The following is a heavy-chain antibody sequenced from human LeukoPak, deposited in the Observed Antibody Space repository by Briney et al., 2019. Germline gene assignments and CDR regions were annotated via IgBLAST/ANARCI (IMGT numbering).Heavy chain of an antibody. Sequence: GGSLRLSCTASGFTFSSYAVSWVRQAPGKGLEWVSAISGSGGYTYYADSVKGRFTISRDDSKNTLYLQMNSLRTEDTAVYYCASSRTAASSNWFDPWGQGTLVTVSS. J-gene: IGHJ5*02. D-gene: IGHD2-2*01. CDR3: ASSRTAASSNWFDP. V-gene: IGHV3-23*01. CDR1: GFTFSSYA. CDR2: ISGSGGYT.